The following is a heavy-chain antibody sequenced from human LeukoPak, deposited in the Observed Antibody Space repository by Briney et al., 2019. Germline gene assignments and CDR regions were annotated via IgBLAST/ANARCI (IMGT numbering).Heavy chain of an antibody. CDR3: ARGGYDFWSGSPHDY. CDR1: GYIFTTFS. V-gene: IGHV1-3*01. CDR2: ISAGNGNT. D-gene: IGHD3-3*01. J-gene: IGHJ4*02. Sequence: ASVKVSCKASGYIFTTFSIHWVRQAPGQRLEWMGWISAGNGNTKYSQKFQDRVTITRDTSASTAYMEVSSLRSEDMAVYYCARGGYDFWSGSPHDYWGQGTLVTVSS.